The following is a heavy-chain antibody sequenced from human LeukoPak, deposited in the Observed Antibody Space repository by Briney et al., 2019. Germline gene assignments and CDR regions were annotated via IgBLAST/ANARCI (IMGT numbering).Heavy chain of an antibody. CDR1: GYSFTSYW. CDR3: ARDRRQLLIGDYFDN. D-gene: IGHD2-2*01. Sequence: GESLKISCKGSGYSFTSYWIGWVRQAPGQGLEWMGWINPNRGDTNYAQKFQGRVTMTRDTSISTAYMELDRLRSDDTAIYYCARDRRQLLIGDYFDNWGQGTLVTVSS. J-gene: IGHJ4*02. V-gene: IGHV1-2*02. CDR2: INPNRGDT.